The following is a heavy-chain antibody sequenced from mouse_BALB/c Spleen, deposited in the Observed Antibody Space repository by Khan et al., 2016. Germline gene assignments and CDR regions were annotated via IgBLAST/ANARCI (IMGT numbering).Heavy chain of an antibody. V-gene: IGHV3-2*02. J-gene: IGHJ2*01. CDR1: GYSITSDYA. D-gene: IGHD1-1*01. CDR2: ISYSGST. CDR3: ARDYYGSSYFDY. Sequence: EVQLVESGPGLVKPSQSLSLTCTVTGYSITSDYAWNWIRQFPGNKLEWMGYISYSGSTSYNPSLKSRISITRDTSKNQFFLQLNSVTTGDTATYYCARDYYGSSYFDYWGQGTTLTVSS.